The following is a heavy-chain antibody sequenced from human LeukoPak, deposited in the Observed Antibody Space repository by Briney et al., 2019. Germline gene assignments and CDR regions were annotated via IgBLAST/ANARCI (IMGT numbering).Heavy chain of an antibody. Sequence: GGSLRLSCAASGFTFSSYAMSWVRQAPGKGPEWVSAISGSGGSTYYADSVKGRFTISRDNSKNTLYLQMNSLRAEDTAVYYCAKGRRRGWLAQEYFDYWGQGTLVTVSS. CDR2: ISGSGGST. CDR3: AKGRRRGWLAQEYFDY. J-gene: IGHJ4*02. V-gene: IGHV3-23*01. D-gene: IGHD6-19*01. CDR1: GFTFSSYA.